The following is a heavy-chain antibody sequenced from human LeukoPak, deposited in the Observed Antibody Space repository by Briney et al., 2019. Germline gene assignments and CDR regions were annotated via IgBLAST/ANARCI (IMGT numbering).Heavy chain of an antibody. CDR2: IYYTGNT. Sequence: PSETLSLTCSVSGDSITGYYWGWIRQPPGKGLEWIGNIYYTGNTYYNSSLKSRVTISLDTSKNQFSLKVISMTAADTAVYYCARVGGWPNYYYYYMDVWGKGTTVTISS. J-gene: IGHJ6*03. D-gene: IGHD6-19*01. V-gene: IGHV4-39*07. CDR1: GDSITGYY. CDR3: ARVGGWPNYYYYYMDV.